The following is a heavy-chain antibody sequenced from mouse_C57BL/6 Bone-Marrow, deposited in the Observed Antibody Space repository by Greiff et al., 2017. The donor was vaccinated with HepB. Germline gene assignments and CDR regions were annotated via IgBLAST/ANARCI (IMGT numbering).Heavy chain of an antibody. CDR1: GFTFSSYG. Sequence: EVMLVESGGDLVKPGGSLKLSCAASGFTFSSYGMSWVRQTPDKRLEWVATISSGGSYTYYPDSVKGRFTISRDNSKNTLYLQMSSLKSEDTAMYYCARHRLRGFAYWGQGTLVTVSA. CDR3: ARHRLRGFAY. D-gene: IGHD3-2*02. CDR2: ISSGGSYT. J-gene: IGHJ3*01. V-gene: IGHV5-6*01.